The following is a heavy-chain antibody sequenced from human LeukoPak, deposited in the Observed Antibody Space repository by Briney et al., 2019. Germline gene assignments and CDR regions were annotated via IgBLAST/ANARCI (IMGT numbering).Heavy chain of an antibody. CDR2: IYYSGTT. Sequence: SETLSLTCTVSGGSISSYYWSWIRQPPGKGLEWIGHIYYSGTTNNNPSLESRVTMSVDTSKTQFSLKVTSVTAADTAVYYCARLTLRPPYYFDYWGQGTLVTVSS. D-gene: IGHD5-12*01. CDR3: ARLTLRPPYYFDY. CDR1: GGSISSYY. J-gene: IGHJ4*02. V-gene: IGHV4-59*08.